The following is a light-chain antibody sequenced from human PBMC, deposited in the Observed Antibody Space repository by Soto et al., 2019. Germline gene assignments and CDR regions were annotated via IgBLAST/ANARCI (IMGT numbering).Light chain of an antibody. Sequence: EIVLTQSPATLSSFPGERVTLSCRASQYISTRLAWYQHRRGQAPRFXIYQTSIRAAGIQARFSASGAGTDCTRTISDVQPEDVALYYCHQRQSLTRTFGQGTKVDIK. CDR1: QYISTR. V-gene: IGKV3D-11*01. CDR3: HQRQSLTRT. J-gene: IGKJ1*01. CDR2: QTS.